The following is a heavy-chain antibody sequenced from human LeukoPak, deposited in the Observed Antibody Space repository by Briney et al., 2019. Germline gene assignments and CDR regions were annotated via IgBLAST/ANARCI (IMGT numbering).Heavy chain of an antibody. Sequence: GGSLRLSCAASGFSFRTCSMHWVRQAPGKGLEWVAVTSFDSRSKHYADSVKGRFTISRDNSKNTLYLQMNSLRAEDTAVYYCARDLGFGELLNTLDYWGQGTLVTVSS. CDR2: TSFDSRSK. J-gene: IGHJ4*02. V-gene: IGHV3-30*04. D-gene: IGHD3-10*01. CDR1: GFSFRTCS. CDR3: ARDLGFGELLNTLDY.